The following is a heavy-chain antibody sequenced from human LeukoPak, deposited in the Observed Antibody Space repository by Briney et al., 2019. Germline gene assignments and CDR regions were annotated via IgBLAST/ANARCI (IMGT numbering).Heavy chain of an antibody. V-gene: IGHV4-39*01. CDR1: GGSIRSRSYY. D-gene: IGHD3-9*01. Sequence: SETLSPSCTVSGGSIRSRSYYWGWIRQPPGKGLEWIGSIYYSGSTYYNPSLKSRLTISVDTSKNQFSLKLSSVTTADTAVYYCARYDIVFDYWGQGTLVTVSS. CDR2: IYYSGST. J-gene: IGHJ4*02. CDR3: ARYDIVFDY.